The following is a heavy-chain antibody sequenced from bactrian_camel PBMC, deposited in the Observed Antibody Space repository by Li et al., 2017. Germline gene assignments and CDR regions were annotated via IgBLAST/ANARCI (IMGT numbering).Heavy chain of an antibody. CDR1: GFIFEHYW. CDR2: IGPDGDIR. J-gene: IGHJ4*01. Sequence: HVQLVESGGDLVQPGGSLRLSCAASGFIFEHYWMNWVRQAPGNGLEWVAKIGPDGDIRYYADAVRGRFNVSRDNAKSTMYLQMNSLQPEDTAVYYCVKDWNNQAAQRKGQGTQVTVS. D-gene: IGHD1*01. V-gene: IGHV3S1*01.